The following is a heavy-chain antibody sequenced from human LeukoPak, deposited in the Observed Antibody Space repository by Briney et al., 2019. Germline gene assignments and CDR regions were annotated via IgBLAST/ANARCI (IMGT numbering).Heavy chain of an antibody. J-gene: IGHJ4*02. CDR1: GFTFSSYA. CDR3: AKFIGITMVRGVTGDY. Sequence: PGGSLRLSCAASGFTFSSYAMSWVRQAPGKGLEWVSAISGSGGSTYYADSVKGRFTISRDNSKNTLYLQMNSLRAEDTAVYYRAKFIGITMVRGVTGDYWGQGTLVTVSS. V-gene: IGHV3-23*01. D-gene: IGHD3-10*01. CDR2: ISGSGGST.